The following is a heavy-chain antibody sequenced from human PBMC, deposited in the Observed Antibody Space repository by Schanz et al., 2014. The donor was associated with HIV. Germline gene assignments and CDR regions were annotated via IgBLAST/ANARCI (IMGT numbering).Heavy chain of an antibody. CDR1: GYTFIDYF. D-gene: IGHD3-10*01. CDR3: ARDQNVISMVRGVMGGVDY. J-gene: IGHJ4*02. Sequence: QVQLVQSGAEGRKPGASVKVSCKTSGYTFIDYFIHWVRQAPGQGLEWMGWIDPNSGGFARKFNDRVTITRDTSISTAYMELRRLRSDDTAVYYCARDQNVISMVRGVMGGVDYWGQGTLVTVSS. V-gene: IGHV1-2*02. CDR2: IDPNSGG.